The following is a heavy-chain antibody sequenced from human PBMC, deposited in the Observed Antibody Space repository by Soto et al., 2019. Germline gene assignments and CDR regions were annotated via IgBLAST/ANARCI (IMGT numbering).Heavy chain of an antibody. CDR1: GGSISSYY. J-gene: IGHJ6*03. Sequence: SETLSLTCTVSGGSISSYYCSWIRQPPGKGLEWIGYIYYSGSTNYNPSLKSRVTISVDTSKNQFSLKLSSVTAADTAVYYCARSPVYCSSTSCYYYYYMDVWGKGTTVTVSS. D-gene: IGHD2-2*01. CDR2: IYYSGST. V-gene: IGHV4-59*08. CDR3: ARSPVYCSSTSCYYYYYMDV.